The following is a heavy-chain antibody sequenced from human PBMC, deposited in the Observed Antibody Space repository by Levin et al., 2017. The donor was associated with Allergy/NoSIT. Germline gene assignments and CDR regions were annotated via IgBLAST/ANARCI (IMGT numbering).Heavy chain of an antibody. CDR3: ARQGGYYHPFDY. D-gene: IGHD3-10*01. CDR2: VTVYNGDT. CDR1: GYTFTRNS. Sequence: ASVKVSCKASGYTFTRNSISWVRQAPGQVLEWMGWVTVYNGDTKYAEKFQDRVIMTTDTSTNTAYMELRSLRYDDTAVYYCARQGGYYHPFDYWGQGTLVTVSS. J-gene: IGHJ4*02. V-gene: IGHV1-18*01.